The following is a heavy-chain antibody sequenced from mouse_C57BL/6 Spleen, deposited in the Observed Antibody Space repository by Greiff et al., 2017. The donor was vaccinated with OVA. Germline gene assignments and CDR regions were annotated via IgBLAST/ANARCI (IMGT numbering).Heavy chain of an antibody. J-gene: IGHJ4*01. Sequence: DVQLQESGPGMVKPSQSLSLTCTVTGYSITSGYDWHWIRHFPGNKLEWMGYISYSGSTNYNPSLKSRISITHDTSKNHFFLKLNSVTTEDTATYYCARAIITTVAMDYWGQGTSVTVSS. V-gene: IGHV3-1*01. CDR1: GYSITSGYD. CDR3: ARAIITTVAMDY. CDR2: ISYSGST. D-gene: IGHD1-1*01.